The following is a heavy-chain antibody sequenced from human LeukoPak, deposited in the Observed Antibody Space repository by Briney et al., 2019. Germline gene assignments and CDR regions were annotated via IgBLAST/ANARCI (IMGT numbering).Heavy chain of an antibody. CDR1: GYTFTSYA. D-gene: IGHD2-2*02. J-gene: IGHJ4*02. CDR3: AGDPGYCSSTSCYTKPLDY. Sequence: ASVKVSCKASGYTFTSYAMNWVRQAPEQGLEWMGWINTNTGNPTYAQGFTGRFVFSLDTSVSTAYLQISSLKAEDTAVYYCAGDPGYCSSTSCYTKPLDYWGQGTLVTVSS. CDR2: INTNTGNP. V-gene: IGHV7-4-1*02.